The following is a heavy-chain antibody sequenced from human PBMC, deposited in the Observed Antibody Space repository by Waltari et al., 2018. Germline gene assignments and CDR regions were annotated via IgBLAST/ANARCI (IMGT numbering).Heavy chain of an antibody. D-gene: IGHD2-21*01. CDR1: GGSLTNDY. V-gene: IGHV4-4*07. Sequence: QVKLQESGPGLVTPSETLSLICSVAGGSLTNDYWNWIRQPAGKGLEWIGRIYSGGGASYSPALKGRVAVSEDTSKNQVSLKLTSVTAADTAVYYCARDDSLGGLDVWGQGATVTV. J-gene: IGHJ6*02. CDR2: IYSGGGA. CDR3: ARDDSLGGLDV.